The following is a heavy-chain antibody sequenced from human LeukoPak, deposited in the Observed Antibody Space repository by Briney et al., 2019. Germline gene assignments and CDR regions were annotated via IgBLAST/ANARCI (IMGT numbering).Heavy chain of an antibody. D-gene: IGHD5-24*01. Sequence: GASVKVSCKASGGTFSSYAISWVRQAPGQGLEWMGGIIPIFGTANYAQKFQGRVTITTDESTCTAYMELSSLRSEDTAVYYCARGGRDGYNYLSDAFDIWGQGTMVTVSS. V-gene: IGHV1-69*05. CDR2: IIPIFGTA. J-gene: IGHJ3*02. CDR3: ARGGRDGYNYLSDAFDI. CDR1: GGTFSSYA.